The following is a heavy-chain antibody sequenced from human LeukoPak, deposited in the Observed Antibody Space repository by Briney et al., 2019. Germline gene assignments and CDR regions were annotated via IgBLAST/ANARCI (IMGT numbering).Heavy chain of an antibody. D-gene: IGHD6-19*01. CDR2: TYYRSEWYT. CDR3: ARGSSGWYYFDY. Sequence: SQTLSLTCGISGDSVSSNSAAWNWIRQSPSRGLEWLGRTYYRSEWYTDYEVSVKSRITTNPTSYKNQFSLQLNSVTPEDTAVYYCARGSSGWYYFDYWGQGTLVTVSS. CDR1: GDSVSSNSAA. V-gene: IGHV6-1*01. J-gene: IGHJ4*02.